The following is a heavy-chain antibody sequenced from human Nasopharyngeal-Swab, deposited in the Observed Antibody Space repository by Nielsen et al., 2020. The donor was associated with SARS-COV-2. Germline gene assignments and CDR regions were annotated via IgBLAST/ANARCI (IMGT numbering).Heavy chain of an antibody. J-gene: IGHJ4*02. CDR1: GGSISNYY. CDR2: IYYSGST. Sequence: SETLSLTCTVSGGSISNYYWSWIRQSPGKGLEWIGYIYYSGSTNYNPSLKSRVTISLDTSKNQFSLKLSSVTAADTAVYYCAREERWYSSGWFDYWGQGTLVTVSS. D-gene: IGHD6-19*01. CDR3: AREERWYSSGWFDY. V-gene: IGHV4-59*12.